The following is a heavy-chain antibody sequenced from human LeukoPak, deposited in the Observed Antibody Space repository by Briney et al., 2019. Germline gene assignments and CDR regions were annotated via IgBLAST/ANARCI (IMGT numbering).Heavy chain of an antibody. J-gene: IGHJ6*03. D-gene: IGHD5-12*01. Sequence: GASVKVSCKASGFTFTSSAMQWVRQARGQRLEWIGWIVVGSGNTNYAQKFQERVTITRDMSTSTAYMELSSLRSEDTAVYYCPAGGYANYYYYMDVWGKGTTVTVSS. V-gene: IGHV1-58*02. CDR1: GFTFTSSA. CDR3: PAGGYANYYYYMDV. CDR2: IVVGSGNT.